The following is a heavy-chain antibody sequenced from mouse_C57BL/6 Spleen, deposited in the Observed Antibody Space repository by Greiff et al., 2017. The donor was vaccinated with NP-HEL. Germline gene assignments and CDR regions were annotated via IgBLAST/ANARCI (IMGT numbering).Heavy chain of an antibody. J-gene: IGHJ4*01. V-gene: IGHV1-81*01. D-gene: IGHD4-1*02. CDR3: ARSLNWDDAMDY. CDR1: GGDGTRCW. Sequence: QVQLQQSGAELSTRGASVKLYCKADGGDGTRCWMGVGRGGTGPVPSWIGEIYPRRGKTYYNEKFKGKATLTADKSSSTAYMELRSLTSEDSAVYFCARSLNWDDAMDYWGQGTSVTVSS. CDR2: IYPRRGKT.